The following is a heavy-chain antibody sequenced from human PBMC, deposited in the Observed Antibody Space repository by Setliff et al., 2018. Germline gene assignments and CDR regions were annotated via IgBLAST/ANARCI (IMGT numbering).Heavy chain of an antibody. D-gene: IGHD2-15*01. CDR2: IYPGNSDT. CDR1: GYSFTSYW. Sequence: GESLTISCKGSGYSFTSYWIGWVRQMPGKGLEWMGIIYPGNSDTRYSPSFQGQVTISADKSISTAYLQWSSLKASDTAMYYCATLSSRYCSGGSCYLGAFDIWGQVTMVTVSS. V-gene: IGHV5-51*01. CDR3: ATLSSRYCSGGSCYLGAFDI. J-gene: IGHJ3*02.